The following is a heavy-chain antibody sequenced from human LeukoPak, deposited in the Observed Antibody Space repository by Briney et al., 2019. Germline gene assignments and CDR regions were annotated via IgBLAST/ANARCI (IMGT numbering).Heavy chain of an antibody. V-gene: IGHV1-69*05. D-gene: IGHD6-6*01. Sequence: ASVKVSCKASGGTFSSYAISWVRQAPGQGLEWIGGIIPVFDTENYAQKFQGKVKITTDESTSTAYMELSSLRSEDTAVYYCASGEPLSSSSGYYYYYMDVWGKGTTVTVSS. J-gene: IGHJ6*03. CDR3: ASGEPLSSSSGYYYYYMDV. CDR1: GGTFSSYA. CDR2: IIPVFDTE.